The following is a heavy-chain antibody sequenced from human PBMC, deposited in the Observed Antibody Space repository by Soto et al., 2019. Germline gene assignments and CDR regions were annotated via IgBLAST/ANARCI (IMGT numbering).Heavy chain of an antibody. V-gene: IGHV3-30*18. Sequence: QVQVVESGGGVVQPGRSLRLSCEASGFTFSNYGMHWVRQAPGKGLEWVAVISNDGNDEYYIDSVKGRFTISRDNSKNTLYLQMNTLNTEDTAMYYCAKDIKNGRNHLGADHWGRATLVTVSS. CDR3: AKDIKNGRNHLGADH. D-gene: IGHD1-26*01. CDR1: GFTFSNYG. J-gene: IGHJ4*02. CDR2: ISNDGNDE.